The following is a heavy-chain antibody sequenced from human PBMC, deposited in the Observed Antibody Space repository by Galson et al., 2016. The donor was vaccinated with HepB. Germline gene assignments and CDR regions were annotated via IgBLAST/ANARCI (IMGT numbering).Heavy chain of an antibody. CDR3: AKERLVRRIFDH. Sequence: SLRLSCAASGFVFSNFGLSWVRQAPGKGLEWVASISTRRTTYYSAYEQGRFTISRDNSNNTLYLQMNGLRAEDTAVYYCAKERLVRRIFDHWGQGTLLTVSS. CDR1: GFVFSNFG. J-gene: IGHJ4*02. V-gene: IGHV3-23*01. CDR2: ISTRRTT. D-gene: IGHD1-1*01.